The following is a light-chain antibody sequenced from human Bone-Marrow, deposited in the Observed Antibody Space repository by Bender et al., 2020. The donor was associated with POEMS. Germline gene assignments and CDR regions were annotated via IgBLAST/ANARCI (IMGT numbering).Light chain of an antibody. CDR1: NIGRKS. V-gene: IGLV3-21*01. CDR3: QAWDSSTGDV. Sequence: SYVLSQPPSVSVAPGKTATITCGGNNIGRKSVFWYQQKPGQAPRLIVYYDFERPSGIPERFSGSNSGNTATLTISRVEAGDEADYYCQAWDSSTGDVFGTGTKVTVL. CDR2: YDF. J-gene: IGLJ1*01.